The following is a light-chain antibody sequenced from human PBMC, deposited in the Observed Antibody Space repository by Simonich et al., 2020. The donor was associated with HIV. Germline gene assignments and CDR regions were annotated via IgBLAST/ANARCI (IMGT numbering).Light chain of an antibody. CDR3: QQYNNYRT. J-gene: IGKJ1*01. Sequence: DIQMTQSPSSLSASVGDRVTITCRASQSISSYLNWYHQKPGNAPKLLIYAASSLQSGVPSRFSGSGSGTEFTLTISSLQPDDFATYYCQQYNNYRTFGQGTKVEIK. CDR1: QSISSY. V-gene: IGKV1-39*01. CDR2: AAS.